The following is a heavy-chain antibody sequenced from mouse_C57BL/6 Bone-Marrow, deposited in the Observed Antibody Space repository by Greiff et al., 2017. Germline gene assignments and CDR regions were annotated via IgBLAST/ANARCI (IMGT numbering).Heavy chain of an antibody. J-gene: IGHJ3*01. CDR2: IHPNSGST. CDR1: GYTFTSYW. V-gene: IGHV1-64*01. Sequence: VQLQQPGAELVKPGASVKLSCKASGYTFTSYWMHWVKQRPGQGLEWIGMIHPNSGSTNYTEKFKRKATLTVDKSSSTAYMQLSSLTSEDSAVYYCARYNLYYDYDWFAYWGQGTLVTVSA. D-gene: IGHD2-4*01. CDR3: ARYNLYYDYDWFAY.